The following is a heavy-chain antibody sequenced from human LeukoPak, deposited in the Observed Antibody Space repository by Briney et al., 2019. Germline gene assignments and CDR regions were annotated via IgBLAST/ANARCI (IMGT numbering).Heavy chain of an antibody. CDR3: ARSPPYCSGGSCYLDY. J-gene: IGHJ4*02. D-gene: IGHD2-15*01. Sequence: LETLSLTCTVSGGSISSYYWSWIRQPPGKGLEWIGYIYYSGSTNYNPSLKSRVTISVDTSKNQFSLKLSSVTAADTAVYYCARSPPYCSGGSCYLDYWGQGTLVTLSS. CDR1: GGSISSYY. V-gene: IGHV4-59*01. CDR2: IYYSGST.